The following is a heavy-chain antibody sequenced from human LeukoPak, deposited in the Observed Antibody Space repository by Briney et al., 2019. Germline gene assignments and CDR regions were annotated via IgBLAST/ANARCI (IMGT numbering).Heavy chain of an antibody. V-gene: IGHV3-23*01. CDR3: AKLGAYDSSGYYYQYFDY. CDR1: GFTFSSYA. D-gene: IGHD3-22*01. J-gene: IGHJ4*02. Sequence: GGSLRLSCAASGFTFSSYAMSWVRQAPGKGLEWVSAISGSGGSTYYADSVKGRFTISRDNSKNTLYLQMNSLRAEDTAVYYCAKLGAYDSSGYYYQYFDYWGQGTPVTVSS. CDR2: ISGSGGST.